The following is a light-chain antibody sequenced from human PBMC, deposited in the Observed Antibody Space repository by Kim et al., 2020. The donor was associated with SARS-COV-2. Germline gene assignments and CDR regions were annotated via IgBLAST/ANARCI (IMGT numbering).Light chain of an antibody. J-gene: IGKJ1*01. CDR3: QQYYNWWT. CDR1: QSVSSN. Sequence: SVAPGERATLSGRASQSVSSNLAWYQQKPGQAPRLLIYGASTRATGIPARFSGSGSGTEFTLTISSLQSEDFAVYYCQQYYNWWTFGQGTKVDIK. V-gene: IGKV3-15*01. CDR2: GAS.